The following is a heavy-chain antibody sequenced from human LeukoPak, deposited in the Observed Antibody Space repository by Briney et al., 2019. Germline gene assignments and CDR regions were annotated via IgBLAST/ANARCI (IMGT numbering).Heavy chain of an antibody. V-gene: IGHV1-2*02. D-gene: IGHD3-22*01. CDR1: GYTFTGYY. Sequence: KPGASVKVSCKASGYTFTGYYMHWVRQAPGQGLEWMGWINPNSGGTNYAQKFQGRVTMTRDTSISTAYMELSSLRSEDTAVYYCARSYDSSGYYYSFDYWGQGTLVTVSS. CDR3: ARSYDSSGYYYSFDY. J-gene: IGHJ4*02. CDR2: INPNSGGT.